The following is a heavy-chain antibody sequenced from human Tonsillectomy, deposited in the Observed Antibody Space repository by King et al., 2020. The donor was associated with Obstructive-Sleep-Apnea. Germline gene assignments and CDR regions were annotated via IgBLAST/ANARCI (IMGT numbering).Heavy chain of an antibody. CDR3: ARISTRKSGFPLDY. V-gene: IGHV4-59*08. D-gene: IGHD3-22*01. CDR2: IYFSGST. CDR1: GGSISSYS. Sequence: QLQESGPGLVKPSETLSLTCTVSGGSISSYSWSWIRQPPGKGLEWIGYIYFSGSTNYNPSLQSRVSISLDTSKNQFSLKLSSVTAADTAVYYCARISTRKSGFPLDYWGQGTLVTVSS. J-gene: IGHJ4*02.